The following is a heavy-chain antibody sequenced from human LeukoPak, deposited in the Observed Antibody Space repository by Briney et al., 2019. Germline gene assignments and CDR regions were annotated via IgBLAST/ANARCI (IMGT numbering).Heavy chain of an antibody. V-gene: IGHV4-61*02. D-gene: IGHD6-19*01. CDR3: ARGKVVAGTPGQNSWDN. CDR1: GGSISSGGYY. Sequence: PSETLSLTCTVSGGSISSGGYYWNWIRQPAGKGLEWVGRIYTSGSTNYNPSLKSRVTMSVDTSKNQFSLKLTSVTAADTAVYYCARGKVVAGTPGQNSWDNWGQGILVTVSS. CDR2: IYTSGST. J-gene: IGHJ4*02.